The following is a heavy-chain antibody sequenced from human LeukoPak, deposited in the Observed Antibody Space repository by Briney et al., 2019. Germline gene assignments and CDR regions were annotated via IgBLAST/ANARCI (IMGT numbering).Heavy chain of an antibody. CDR3: ASHVYYYESGYFLHYHYMDV. D-gene: IGHD3-22*01. CDR2: IYADDSET. J-gene: IGHJ6*03. V-gene: IGHV5-51*01. Sequence: GESLKISCEASGYRFTTDYIGWVRQMPGKGLEWMGIIYADDSETNYSPSFQGQVSMSVDKSITTAYLQWSSLKASGSAMYYCASHVYYYESGYFLHYHYMDVWGKGTAVTVSS. CDR1: GYRFTTDY.